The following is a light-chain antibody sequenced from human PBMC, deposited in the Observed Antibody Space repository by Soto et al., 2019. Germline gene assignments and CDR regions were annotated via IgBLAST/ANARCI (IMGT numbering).Light chain of an antibody. Sequence: DVVMTQSPLSLPVTLGQPASISCRSSQRLVYSTGETFLNWFRQRPGQSPRRLISKVSDRDSGVPDRFSGSGSGTDFKLKISRVEAEDVGIYYCMQGTPCPWTLGQETKEEIK. J-gene: IGKJ1*01. CDR3: MQGTPCPWT. CDR1: QRLVYSTGETF. V-gene: IGKV2-30*01. CDR2: KVS.